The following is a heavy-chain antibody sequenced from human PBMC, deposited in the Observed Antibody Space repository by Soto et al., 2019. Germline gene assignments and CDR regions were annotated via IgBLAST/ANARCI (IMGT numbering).Heavy chain of an antibody. V-gene: IGHV5-51*01. Sequence: XESLKISCKCSGYSFTSYWIGWVRQMPGKGLEWMGLFNPADSDTRYRSSFQGQVTFSADKSISTAYLQWSSLKPSDTAMYYCARVTVSGTSYYFDYWGQGTRVTVSS. D-gene: IGHD6-19*01. CDR2: FNPADSDT. J-gene: IGHJ4*03. CDR1: GYSFTSYW. CDR3: ARVTVSGTSYYFDY.